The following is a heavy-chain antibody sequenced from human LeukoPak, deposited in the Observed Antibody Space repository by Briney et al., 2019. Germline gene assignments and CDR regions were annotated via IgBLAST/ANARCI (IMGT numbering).Heavy chain of an antibody. CDR2: ISSISTYM. J-gene: IGHJ6*03. V-gene: IGHV3-21*01. CDR3: ARDGQVPGAINYYNMDV. Sequence: GGSLRLSCADSELTFSSYSMTWVRQAPGKGLEWVSSISSISTYMYYAESVKGRFTISRDNAKNLLYLQMNSLRAEDTAVYYCARDGQVPGAINYYNMDVWGKGTTVTVSS. CDR1: ELTFSSYS. D-gene: IGHD2-2*02.